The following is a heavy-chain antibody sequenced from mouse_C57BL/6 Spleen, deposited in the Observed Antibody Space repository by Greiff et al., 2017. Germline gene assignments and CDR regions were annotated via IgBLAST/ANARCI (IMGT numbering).Heavy chain of an antibody. CDR2: IDPSDSET. J-gene: IGHJ4*01. CDR3: AREEVDDYIAMDY. CDR1: GYTFTSYW. Sequence: QVQLQQPGAELVRPGPSVKLSCKASGYTFTSYWMHWVKQRPIQGLEWIGNIDPSDSETHYNQKFKDKATLTVDKSSSTAYMQLSSLTSEDSAVYYCAREEVDDYIAMDYWGQGTSVTVSS. V-gene: IGHV1-52*01. D-gene: IGHD2-4*01.